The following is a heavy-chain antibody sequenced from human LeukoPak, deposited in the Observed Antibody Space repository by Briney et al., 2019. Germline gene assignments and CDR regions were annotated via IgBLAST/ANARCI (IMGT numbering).Heavy chain of an antibody. V-gene: IGHV4-59*01. CDR3: ARARLLSSVTTSAFDI. Sequence: SETLSLTCTVSGGSISSYYWSWIRQPPGKGPEWIGYIYYSGSTNYNPSLKSRVTISVDTSKNQFSLKLSSVTAADTAVYYCARARLLSSVTTSAFDIWGQGTMVTVSS. CDR1: GGSISSYY. D-gene: IGHD4-17*01. J-gene: IGHJ3*02. CDR2: IYYSGST.